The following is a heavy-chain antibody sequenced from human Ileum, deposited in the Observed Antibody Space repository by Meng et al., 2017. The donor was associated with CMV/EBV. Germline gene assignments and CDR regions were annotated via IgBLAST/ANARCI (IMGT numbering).Heavy chain of an antibody. D-gene: IGHD3-10*01. J-gene: IGHJ4*02. CDR3: ARVLWSYDSGSYCLDY. V-gene: IGHV4-34*01. CDR1: GESFSSDY. CDR2: INHSGSA. Sequence: YGESFSSDYWSWIRQPPGKGLEWIGKINHSGSANCNPSLNSRVTISVDTSTIQFSLKLSSVTAADTAVYHCARVLWSYDSGSYCLDYWGQGTLVTVSS.